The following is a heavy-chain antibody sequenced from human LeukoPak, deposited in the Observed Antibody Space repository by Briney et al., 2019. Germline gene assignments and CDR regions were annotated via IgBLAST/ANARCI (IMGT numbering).Heavy chain of an antibody. V-gene: IGHV4-34*01. CDR3: ARGGIAAAGVAYYYYSGMDV. CDR2: INHSGST. D-gene: IGHD6-13*01. CDR1: GGSFSGYY. Sequence: TSETLSLTCAVYGGSFSGYYWSWIRQPPGKGLEWIGEINHSGSTNYNPSLKSRDTISVDTSKNQFSLKLSSVTAADTAVYYCARGGIAAAGVAYYYYSGMDVCGQRTTVTVSS. J-gene: IGHJ6*02.